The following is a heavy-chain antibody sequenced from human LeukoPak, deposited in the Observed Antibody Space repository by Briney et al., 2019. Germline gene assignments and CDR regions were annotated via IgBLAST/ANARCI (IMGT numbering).Heavy chain of an antibody. Sequence: GGSLRLSCAASGFTFSSYSMNWVRQAPGKGLEWVSYISSSSSTIYYADSVKGRFTISRDDAENSLYLQIHGLRVEDTAMYYCVRDDLYYFGSGSYQSRTAFDIWGQGTMLTVSS. CDR3: VRDDLYYFGSGSYQSRTAFDI. D-gene: IGHD3-10*01. V-gene: IGHV3-48*04. CDR2: ISSSSSTI. CDR1: GFTFSSYS. J-gene: IGHJ3*02.